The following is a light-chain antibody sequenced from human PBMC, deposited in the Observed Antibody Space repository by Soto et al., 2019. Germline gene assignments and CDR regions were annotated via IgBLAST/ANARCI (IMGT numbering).Light chain of an antibody. Sequence: QSALTQPASVSASPGQSITISCTGTSSDVGAYNYVSLYQQHPGKAPKLIINDVSNRPSGVSNRFSGSKSGNTASLTISGLQAEDEADYYCSLYTSSTTVVFGGWTKLTVL. CDR1: SSDVGAYNY. V-gene: IGLV2-14*01. J-gene: IGLJ2*01. CDR3: SLYTSSTTVV. CDR2: DVS.